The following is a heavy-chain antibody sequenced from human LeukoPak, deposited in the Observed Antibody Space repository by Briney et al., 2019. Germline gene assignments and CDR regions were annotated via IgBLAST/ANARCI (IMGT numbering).Heavy chain of an antibody. V-gene: IGHV1-69*04. J-gene: IGHJ4*02. CDR2: IIPILGIA. CDR1: GGTFSSYA. CDR3: ARIAAAGTDDY. D-gene: IGHD6-13*01. Sequence: SVKVSCKASGGTFSSYAISWVRQAPGQGLEWMGRIIPILGIANYAQKFQGRVTITADKSTSTAYMELSSLRSEDTAVYYCARIAAAGTDDYWGQGTLVTVSS.